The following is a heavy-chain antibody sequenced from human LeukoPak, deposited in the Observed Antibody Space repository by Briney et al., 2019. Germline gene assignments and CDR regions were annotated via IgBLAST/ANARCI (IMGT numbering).Heavy chain of an antibody. CDR2: IYYSGST. CDR1: GGSISGAHFY. V-gene: IGHV4-31*03. CDR3: ARAYGGLAS. Sequence: KTSETLSLTCTVSGGSISGAHFYWTWIRQHPGKGLEWIGYIYYSGSTSYNPSLQSRVTISVDMSKNQFSLELSPVTAADTAVYYCARAYGGLASWGQGTLVTVSS. D-gene: IGHD4-23*01. J-gene: IGHJ4*02.